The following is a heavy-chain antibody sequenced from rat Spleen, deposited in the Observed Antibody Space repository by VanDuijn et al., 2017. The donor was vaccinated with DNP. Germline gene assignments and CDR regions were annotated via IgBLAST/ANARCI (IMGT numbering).Heavy chain of an antibody. J-gene: IGHJ2*01. CDR2: ISSGGDII. V-gene: IGHV5S13*01. Sequence: EVQLVESGGGLVQPGRSLKLSCAASGFTFSNHGMAWVRQAPTKGLEWVASISSGGDIIFYRDSVKGRFTISRDNAQNTQYLQMDSLRSEDTATYYCARPDHWGQGVMVTVSS. CDR3: ARPDH. CDR1: GFTFSNHG.